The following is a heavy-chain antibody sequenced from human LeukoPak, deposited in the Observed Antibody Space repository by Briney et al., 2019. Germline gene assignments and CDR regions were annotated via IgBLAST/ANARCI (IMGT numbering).Heavy chain of an antibody. CDR3: ARGGRPLLGNWFDP. CDR1: GGSISSSIYY. V-gene: IGHV4-39*01. J-gene: IGHJ5*02. D-gene: IGHD2-21*02. CDR2: VFYNGAT. Sequence: SETLSLTCIVSGGSISSSIYYWAWVRQPPGKGLEWIGTVFYNGATQYSPSLRSRVTISVHTSKNQFSMKLSSVTAADTAVYYCARGGRPLLGNWFDPWGRGTLVTVSS.